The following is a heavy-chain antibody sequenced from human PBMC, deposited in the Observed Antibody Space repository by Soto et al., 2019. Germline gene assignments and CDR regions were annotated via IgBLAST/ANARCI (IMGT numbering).Heavy chain of an antibody. V-gene: IGHV4-4*07. CDR2: IYTSGST. Sequence: PSETLSLTCTVSGGSISSYYWSWIRQPAGKGLEWIGRIYTSGSTNYHPSLKSRVTMSVDTSKNQFSLKLSSVTAADTAVYYCARDPVYDFWSGEGKYYYYYYGMDVWGQGTTVTVSS. CDR1: GGSISSYY. CDR3: ARDPVYDFWSGEGKYYYYYYGMDV. D-gene: IGHD3-3*01. J-gene: IGHJ6*02.